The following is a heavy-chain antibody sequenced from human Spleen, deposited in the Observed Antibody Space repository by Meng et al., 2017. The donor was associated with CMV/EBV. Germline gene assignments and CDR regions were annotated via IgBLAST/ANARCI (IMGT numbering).Heavy chain of an antibody. Sequence: SETLSLTCTVSGGSNSSYDWSWIRQPPGKGLEWIGYIYYSGSTNYNPSLKSRVTISVDTSKNQFSLKLSSVTAADTAVYYCARDRGYCSSTSCSQRYYFDYWGQGTLVTVSS. CDR2: IYYSGST. CDR3: ARDRGYCSSTSCSQRYYFDY. D-gene: IGHD2-2*01. V-gene: IGHV4-59*01. J-gene: IGHJ4*02. CDR1: GGSNSSYD.